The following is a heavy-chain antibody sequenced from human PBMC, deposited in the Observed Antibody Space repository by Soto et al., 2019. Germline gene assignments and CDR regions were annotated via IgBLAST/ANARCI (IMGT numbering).Heavy chain of an antibody. Sequence: QITLRESGPTLVKPTQTLTLTCTFSGFSLGTDGVGVDWIRQPPGKALEWLAAIYWDDDKRYRPSLKSRPSITKDTSKNQVVLTLTNMDPVDAGTYYGAHRRVASYYCDYWGQGALVTVSS. D-gene: IGHD3-3*02. CDR2: IYWDDDK. V-gene: IGHV2-5*02. J-gene: IGHJ4*02. CDR3: AHRRVASYYCDY. CDR1: GFSLGTDGVG.